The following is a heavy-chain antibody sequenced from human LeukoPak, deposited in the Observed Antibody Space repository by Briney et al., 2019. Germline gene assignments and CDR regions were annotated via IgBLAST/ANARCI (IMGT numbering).Heavy chain of an antibody. Sequence: SETLSITCTVSGGSISSYYWSWIRQPPGKALEWIGYIYYSGSTNYNPSLKSRITILADTSKNQFSLKLSSVTAADTAVYYCARHSGSYYGDAFDIWGQGTLVTVSS. CDR1: GGSISSYY. CDR2: IYYSGST. CDR3: ARHSGSYYGDAFDI. V-gene: IGHV4-59*08. J-gene: IGHJ3*02. D-gene: IGHD1-26*01.